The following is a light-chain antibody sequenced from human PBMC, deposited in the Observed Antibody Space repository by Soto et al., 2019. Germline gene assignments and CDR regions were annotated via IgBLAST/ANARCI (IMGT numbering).Light chain of an antibody. CDR1: QSVNTY. CDR3: QQYHDWPPLT. Sequence: EIVLTQSPATLSLPPGERATLSCRASQSVNTYLGWYQQRPGQAPILLIYDASNRATGIPARFSGSGSETEFTLTISSLQSEDFAVYYCQQYHDWPPLTFGGGTKVDIK. V-gene: IGKV3-11*01. CDR2: DAS. J-gene: IGKJ4*01.